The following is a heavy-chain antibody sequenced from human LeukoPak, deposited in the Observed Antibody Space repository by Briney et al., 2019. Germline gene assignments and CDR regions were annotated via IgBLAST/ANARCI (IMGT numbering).Heavy chain of an antibody. CDR3: AKPRGSCGGFLIDY. CDR1: GFTFSTYG. J-gene: IGHJ4*02. V-gene: IGHV3-33*06. CDR2: IWCDGSDN. D-gene: IGHD3-16*01. Sequence: GGSLTLSCAASGFTFSTYGMHWVRQAPGKGLEWVAIIWCDGSDNYYADSVKGRFTISRDNSKNTLYLQMNSLRAEDTAVYYCAKPRGSCGGFLIDYWGQGTLVTVSP.